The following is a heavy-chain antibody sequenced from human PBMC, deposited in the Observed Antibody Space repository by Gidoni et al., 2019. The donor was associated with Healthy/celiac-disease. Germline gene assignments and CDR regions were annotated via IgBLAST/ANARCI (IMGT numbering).Heavy chain of an antibody. D-gene: IGHD1-26*01. CDR2: FDPEDGET. Sequence: QVQPVQSGAEVKQPGASVKVSCTVSGYTLTELFMHWVRQAPGKGLEWMGGFDPEDGETIYAQKFQGRVTMTEDTSTDTAYMELSSLRSEDTAVYYCATAPLIVGAADAFDIWGQGTMVTVSS. V-gene: IGHV1-24*01. CDR3: ATAPLIVGAADAFDI. J-gene: IGHJ3*02. CDR1: GYTLTELF.